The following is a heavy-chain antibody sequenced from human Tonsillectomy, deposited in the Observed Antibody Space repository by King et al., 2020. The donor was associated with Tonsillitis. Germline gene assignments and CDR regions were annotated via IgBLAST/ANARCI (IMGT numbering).Heavy chain of an antibody. V-gene: IGHV3-23*04. CDR1: GFSFSSYA. D-gene: IGHD2/OR15-2a*01. CDR3: ARYREYDTSGPAL. J-gene: IGHJ2*01. Sequence: VQLVESGGRLVEPGGSLRLSCEGSGFSFSSYAMSWVRQAPGKGLEWVSGISRSGGARFYAPSVKGRFTISRDNSENTLFLQMGSLRVDDSSLYYCARYREYDTSGPALWGRGTLVTVSS. CDR2: ISRSGGAR.